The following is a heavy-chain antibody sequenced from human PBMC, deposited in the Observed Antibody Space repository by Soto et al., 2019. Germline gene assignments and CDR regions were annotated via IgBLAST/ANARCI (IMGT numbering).Heavy chain of an antibody. Sequence: GGSLRLSCAASGFTFSSYWMHRVRQAPGKGLVWVSRINSDGSSTSYADSVKGRFTISRDNAKNTLYLQMNSLRAEDTAVYYCARDTAMGLGYYYYGMDVWGQGTTVTVSS. CDR2: INSDGSST. V-gene: IGHV3-74*01. D-gene: IGHD5-18*01. CDR3: ARDTAMGLGYYYYGMDV. J-gene: IGHJ6*02. CDR1: GFTFSSYW.